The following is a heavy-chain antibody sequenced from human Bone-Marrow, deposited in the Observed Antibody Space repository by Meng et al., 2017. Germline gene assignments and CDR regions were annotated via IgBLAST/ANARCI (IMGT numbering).Heavy chain of an antibody. V-gene: IGHV4-39*01. CDR2: IYYSGST. D-gene: IGHD5-24*01. CDR1: GDSISSSSYY. J-gene: IGHJ4*02. CDR3: ARHPRRDGYNFPDY. Sequence: QLQLQESGPGLVKPSETLSLTCSVSGDSISSSSYYWGWIRQPPGKGLEWIGSIYYSGSTYYNPSLKSRVTKSVDTFKNQFSLKLSSVTAADTAVYYCARHPRRDGYNFPDYWGQGTLVTVSS.